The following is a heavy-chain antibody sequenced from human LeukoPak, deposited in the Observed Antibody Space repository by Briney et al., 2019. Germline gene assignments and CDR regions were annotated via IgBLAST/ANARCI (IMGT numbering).Heavy chain of an antibody. Sequence: ASVKVSCKASGGTFSSYAISWVRQAPGQGPEWMGGIIPIFGTANYAQKFQGRVTITTDESTSTAYMELSSLRSEDTAVYYCARGGYDVSGYPGALDYWGQGTLVTVSS. V-gene: IGHV1-69*05. J-gene: IGHJ4*02. CDR3: ARGGYDVSGYPGALDY. CDR2: IIPIFGTA. CDR1: GGTFSSYA. D-gene: IGHD3-22*01.